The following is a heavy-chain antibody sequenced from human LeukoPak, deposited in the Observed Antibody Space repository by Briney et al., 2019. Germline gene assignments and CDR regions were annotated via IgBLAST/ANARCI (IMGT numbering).Heavy chain of an antibody. CDR2: ISYDGINQ. J-gene: IGHJ4*02. V-gene: IGHV3-30*19. D-gene: IGHD1-7*01. CDR3: AREWGQYNWNYVLYY. CDR1: GFTFSSYG. Sequence: GGSLRLSCAASGFTFSSYGMHWVRQAPGKGLEWVAVISYDGINQYYADSVKGRFTISRDNSKNTLYLQMNSLRADDTAIYYCAREWGQYNWNYVLYYWGQGSLVTVSS.